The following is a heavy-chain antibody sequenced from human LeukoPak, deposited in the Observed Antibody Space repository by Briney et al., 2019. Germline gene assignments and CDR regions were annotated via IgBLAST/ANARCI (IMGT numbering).Heavy chain of an antibody. V-gene: IGHV1-3*01. CDR3: ARVPSSGWPGDFDY. CDR1: GYTFTSYA. D-gene: IGHD6-19*01. J-gene: IGHJ4*02. CDR2: INAGNGNT. Sequence: ASVKVSCKASGYTFTSYAMHWVRQAPGQRLEWMGWINAGNGNTKYSQKFQGRVTITRDTSTSTAYMELSSLRSEDTAVYYCARVPSSGWPGDFDYWGQGTLVTVSS.